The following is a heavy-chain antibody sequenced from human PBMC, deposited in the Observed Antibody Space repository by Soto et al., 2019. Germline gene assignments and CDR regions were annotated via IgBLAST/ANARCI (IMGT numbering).Heavy chain of an antibody. V-gene: IGHV1-2*02. CDR1: GYAFTGYY. J-gene: IGHJ4*02. CDR2: INPNSGDT. Sequence: ASVKVSCKSSGYAFTGYYIHWVRQAPGQGLEWMGWINPNSGDTNYAQKFQGRVTMTRDTSFSTAYMELSSLRSDDTAVYYCATRYSYVHFRGQPPLFTVSS. CDR3: ATRYSYVHF. D-gene: IGHD5-18*01.